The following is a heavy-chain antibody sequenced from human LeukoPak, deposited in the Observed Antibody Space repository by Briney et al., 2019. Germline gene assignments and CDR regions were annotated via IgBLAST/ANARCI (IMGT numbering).Heavy chain of an antibody. J-gene: IGHJ6*03. D-gene: IGHD3-16*01. CDR3: AHTSCPDDYVWGRPRCAGYYYYYMDV. CDR1: GFSLSTSGVG. CDR2: IYWDDGR. V-gene: IGHV2-5*02. Sequence: SGPTLVKPTQTLTLTCTFSGFSLSTSGVGVGWIRQPPGKALEWLARIYWDDGRGYSPSLKSRLTITKDTSKNQVVLTMTNMDPVDTATYYCAHTSCPDDYVWGRPRCAGYYYYYMDVWGKGTTVTVSS.